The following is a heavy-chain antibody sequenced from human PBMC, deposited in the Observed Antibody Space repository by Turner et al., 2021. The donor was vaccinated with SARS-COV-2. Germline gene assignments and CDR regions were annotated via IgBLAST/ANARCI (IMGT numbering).Heavy chain of an antibody. CDR2: IWYDGSNK. V-gene: IGHV3-33*01. J-gene: IGHJ4*02. CDR3: ARQTDSRTWPTYYFDY. D-gene: IGHD6-13*01. Sequence: VRRSGSGGWHVKTGRSLRLSCAASGFTFSSYDMHWVRQAPGKGLEWVAVIWYDGSNKYYADSVKGRFTISRDNSKNTLYLQMNTLRADDTAVYYCARQTDSRTWPTYYFDYWGQRTLVTVSS. CDR1: GFTFSSYD.